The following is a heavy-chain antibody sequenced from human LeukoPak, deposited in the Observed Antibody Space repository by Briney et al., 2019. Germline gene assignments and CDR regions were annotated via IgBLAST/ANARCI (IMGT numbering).Heavy chain of an antibody. CDR3: ASSTGNYYSFFY. V-gene: IGHV3-66*01. CDR1: GFIFSDYY. CDR2: IYSGETT. J-gene: IGHJ4*02. Sequence: GGSLRLSCAASGFIFSDYYMTWIRQAPGKGLQWVSVIYSGETTYYADSVKGRFTISRDTSKNTMYLQMHSLSAEDTALYYCASSTGNYYSFFYWGQGTLVTVSS. D-gene: IGHD4-11*01.